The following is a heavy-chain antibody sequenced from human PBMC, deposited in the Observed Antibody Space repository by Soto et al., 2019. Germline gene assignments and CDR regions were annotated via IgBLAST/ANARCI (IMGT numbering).Heavy chain of an antibody. V-gene: IGHV3-30*18. CDR2: ISYDGSNK. Sequence: GGSLRLSCAASGFTVSSYDMHWVRQAPGKGLEWVAVISYDGSNKYYADSVKGRFTITRDNSKNTLYLQMNSLRAEDTAVYYCAQANSVWWSNAFDLWGQGTMVTVSS. CDR1: GFTVSSYD. J-gene: IGHJ3*01. D-gene: IGHD2-21*01. CDR3: AQANSVWWSNAFDL.